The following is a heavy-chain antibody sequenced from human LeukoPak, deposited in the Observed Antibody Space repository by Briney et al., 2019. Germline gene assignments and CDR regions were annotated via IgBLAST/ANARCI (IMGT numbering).Heavy chain of an antibody. CDR1: GGSISSYY. J-gene: IGHJ6*03. CDR3: ARDIVTAYYYYMDV. D-gene: IGHD1-14*01. V-gene: IGHV4-4*07. Sequence: SETLSLTCTVSGGSISSYYWSWIRQPAGKGLEWIGRIYTSGSTNYNPSLKSRVTMSVDTSKNQFSLKLSSVTAADTAVYYCARDIVTAYYYYMDVWGKGTTVTVSS. CDR2: IYTSGST.